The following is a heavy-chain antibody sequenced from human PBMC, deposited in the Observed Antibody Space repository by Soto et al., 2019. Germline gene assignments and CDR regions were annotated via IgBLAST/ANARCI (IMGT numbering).Heavy chain of an antibody. CDR3: ASRPELWFGELY. J-gene: IGHJ4*02. Sequence: SETLSLTCTVSGGSISSSSYYWGWIRQPPGKGLEWIGSIYYSGSTYYNPSLKSRVTISVDTSKNQFSLKLSSVTAADTAVYYCASRPELWFGELYWGQGTLVTVSS. CDR1: GGSISSSSYY. CDR2: IYYSGST. V-gene: IGHV4-39*01. D-gene: IGHD3-10*01.